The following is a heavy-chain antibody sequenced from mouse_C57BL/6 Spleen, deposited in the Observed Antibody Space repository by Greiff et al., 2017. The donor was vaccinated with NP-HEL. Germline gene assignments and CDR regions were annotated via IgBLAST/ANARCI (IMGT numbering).Heavy chain of an antibody. D-gene: IGHD1-1*01. CDR1: GYTFTDYH. CDR3: ARRDYYGSSQACFAY. J-gene: IGHJ3*01. V-gene: IGHV1-19*01. CDR2: INPYNGGT. Sequence: VQLQQSGPVLVKPGASVKMSCKASGYTFTDYHMNWVKQSHGKSLEWIGVINPYNGGTSYNQKFKGKATLTVDKSSSPAYMELNSLTSEDSAVYYCARRDYYGSSQACFAYWGQGTLVTVSA.